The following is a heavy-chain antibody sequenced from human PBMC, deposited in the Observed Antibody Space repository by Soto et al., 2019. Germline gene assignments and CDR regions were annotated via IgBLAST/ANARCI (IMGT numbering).Heavy chain of an antibody. J-gene: IGHJ3*02. Sequence: GESLKISCAASGFTFSSYWMHWVRQAPGKGLGWVSRINSDGSSTSYADSVKGRFTISRDNAKNTLYLQMNSLRAEDTAVYYCARVGLGIGAFDIWGQGTMVTVSS. D-gene: IGHD7-27*01. CDR1: GFTFSSYW. CDR3: ARVGLGIGAFDI. CDR2: INSDGSST. V-gene: IGHV3-74*01.